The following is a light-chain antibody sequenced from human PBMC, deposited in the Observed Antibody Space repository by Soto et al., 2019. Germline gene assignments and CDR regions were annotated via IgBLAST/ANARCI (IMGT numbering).Light chain of an antibody. CDR2: DAS. Sequence: DIQMTQSPSSLSASVGDRVTITCRASQSISTSLCWFQQKPGRAPKILISDASTLQSGVPSRFSGSGFGTDFTLTISSLQPEDFAASYCLQTYTVPRTFGQGTNLDIK. J-gene: IGKJ2*01. V-gene: IGKV1-39*01. CDR3: LQTYTVPRT. CDR1: QSISTS.